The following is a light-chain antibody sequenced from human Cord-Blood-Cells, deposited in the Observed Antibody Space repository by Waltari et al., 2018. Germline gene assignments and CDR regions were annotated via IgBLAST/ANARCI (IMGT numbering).Light chain of an antibody. J-gene: IGKJ4*01. Sequence: EIVLTQSPATLSLSPGARATLSCRASQSVSSYLAWYQQKPGQAPRLLIYDASNRATGIPARFSGSGSGTDFTLTISSLEPEDVAVYYCQQRSNWLTFGGGTKVEIK. CDR2: DAS. CDR3: QQRSNWLT. CDR1: QSVSSY. V-gene: IGKV3-11*01.